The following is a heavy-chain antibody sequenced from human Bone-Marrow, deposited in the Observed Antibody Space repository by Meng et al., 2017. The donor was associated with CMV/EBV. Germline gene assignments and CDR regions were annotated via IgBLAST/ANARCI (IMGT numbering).Heavy chain of an antibody. CDR3: ARLKYSSSSGWFDP. CDR1: GFTFSSYA. Sequence: GGSLRLSCAASGFTFSSYAMHWVRQAPGKGLDWVAFIRFDGSNKYYADSVKGRFTISRDISKNSLYLQMNSLRAEDTAVYYCARLKYSSSSGWFDPWGQGTLVTVSS. J-gene: IGHJ5*02. D-gene: IGHD6-6*01. CDR2: IRFDGSNK. V-gene: IGHV3-30*02.